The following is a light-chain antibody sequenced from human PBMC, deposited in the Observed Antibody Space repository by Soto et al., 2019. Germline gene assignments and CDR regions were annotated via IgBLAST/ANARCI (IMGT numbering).Light chain of an antibody. CDR2: AAS. CDR3: QRSVSTPLT. Sequence: DIQMTQSPSSLSASVGDRVTITCRASQSISSYLHWYQQKPGKAPKLLIYAASSLQSGVPSRFSGSGSWTDFTLTISSLQPEDVATYYCQRSVSTPLTFGGGTKVELK. CDR1: QSISSY. V-gene: IGKV1-39*01. J-gene: IGKJ4*01.